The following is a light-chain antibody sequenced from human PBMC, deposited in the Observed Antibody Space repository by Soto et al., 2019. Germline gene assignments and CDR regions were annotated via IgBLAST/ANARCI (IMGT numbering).Light chain of an antibody. J-gene: IGKJ5*01. CDR1: QSVSIY. CDR3: QHRSNWPPIT. Sequence: EIVLTQSPATLSLSPGERATLSCRASQSVSIYLAWYQQKPGQAPRLLIYDSSNRAAGIPARFSARGSGTDFTLFISNLEPEDYAVYYCQHRSNWPPITFRQGTRLEIK. CDR2: DSS. V-gene: IGKV3-11*01.